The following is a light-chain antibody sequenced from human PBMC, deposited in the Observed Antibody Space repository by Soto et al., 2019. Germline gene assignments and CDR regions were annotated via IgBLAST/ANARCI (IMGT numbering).Light chain of an antibody. CDR1: QSISSW. Sequence: DIQMTQSPSTPSASVGDRVTITFRASQSISSWLAWYQQKPGKAPKLLIYDASSLESGVPPRFSGSGSGTDFTLAISSLQPEDSATYYCLQDINYPWTFGQGTKVDIK. V-gene: IGKV1-5*01. CDR3: LQDINYPWT. J-gene: IGKJ1*01. CDR2: DAS.